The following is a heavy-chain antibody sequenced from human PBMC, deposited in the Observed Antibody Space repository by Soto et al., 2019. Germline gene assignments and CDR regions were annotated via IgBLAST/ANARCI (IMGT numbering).Heavy chain of an antibody. V-gene: IGHV1-2*04. CDR1: GYTFTSYA. CDR2: INPNSGGT. D-gene: IGHD2-2*01. Sequence: GASVKVSCKASGYTFTSYAMHWVRQAPGQRLEWMGWINPNSGGTNYAQKFQGWVTMTRDTSISTAYMELSRLRSDDTAVYYCARDPGSESDIVLVPATSYGYFDYWGQGTLVTVSS. J-gene: IGHJ4*02. CDR3: ARDPGSESDIVLVPATSYGYFDY.